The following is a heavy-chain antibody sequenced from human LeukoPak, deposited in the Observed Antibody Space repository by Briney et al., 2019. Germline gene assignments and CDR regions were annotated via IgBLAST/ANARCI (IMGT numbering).Heavy chain of an antibody. CDR1: GGTFSSYA. V-gene: IGHV1-69*13. Sequence: SVKVSCKASGGTFSSYAISWVRQAPGQGLEWMGGIIPIFGTANYAQKFQGRVTITADESTSTAYMELSSLRSEDTAVYYCARDYYDGSGDYEGGAFDIWGQGTMVTVSS. D-gene: IGHD3-22*01. CDR2: IIPIFGTA. CDR3: ARDYYDGSGDYEGGAFDI. J-gene: IGHJ3*02.